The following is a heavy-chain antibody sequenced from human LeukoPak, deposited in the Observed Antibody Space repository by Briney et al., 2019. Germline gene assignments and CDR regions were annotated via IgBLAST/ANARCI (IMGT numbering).Heavy chain of an antibody. CDR1: GYTFTGYY. Sequence: ASVKVSCKASGYTFTGYYIHWVRPAPGQGLEWMGWINPNNGGPIYAQKFQDRVTMTRDTSINTAFMEVSRLTFDDTAVYYCARFLTGTKYYFDYWGQGTLVTVSS. V-gene: IGHV1-2*02. D-gene: IGHD1-14*01. J-gene: IGHJ4*02. CDR3: ARFLTGTKYYFDY. CDR2: INPNNGGP.